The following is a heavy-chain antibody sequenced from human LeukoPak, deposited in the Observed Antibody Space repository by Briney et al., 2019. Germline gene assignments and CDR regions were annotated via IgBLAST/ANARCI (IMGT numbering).Heavy chain of an antibody. CDR3: ARDLGTFYGDYGWFDP. CDR2: IYYSGST. Sequence: SETLSLTCTVSGGSISSYYWSWIRQPPGKGLEWIGYIYYSGSTNYNPSLKSRVTISVDTSKNQFSLKLSSVTAADTAVYYCARDLGTFYGDYGWFDPWGQGTLVTVSS. V-gene: IGHV4-59*01. D-gene: IGHD4-17*01. CDR1: GGSISSYY. J-gene: IGHJ5*02.